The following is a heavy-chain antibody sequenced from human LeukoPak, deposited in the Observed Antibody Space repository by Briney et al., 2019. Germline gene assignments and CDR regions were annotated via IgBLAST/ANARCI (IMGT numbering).Heavy chain of an antibody. CDR3: ARRAYCSSTSCPFDY. V-gene: IGHV3-74*01. Sequence: QPGGSLRLSCAASGPTFSSHWMHWVRQAPGKGLVWVSRIDSDGSTTTYADSVKGRFTISRDNAKNTLYLQMNSLRAEDTAMYYCARRAYCSSTSCPFDYWGQGTLVTVSS. D-gene: IGHD2-2*01. CDR2: IDSDGSTT. J-gene: IGHJ4*02. CDR1: GPTFSSHW.